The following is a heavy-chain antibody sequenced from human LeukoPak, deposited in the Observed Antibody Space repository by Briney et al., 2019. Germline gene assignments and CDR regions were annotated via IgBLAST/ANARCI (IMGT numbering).Heavy chain of an antibody. CDR3: ASLRGEYYYDSSGYGDY. CDR1: GFTFSDHY. V-gene: IGHV3-72*01. J-gene: IGHJ4*02. D-gene: IGHD3-22*01. Sequence: AGGSLRLSCAASGFTFSDHYMDWVRQAPGKGLEWVGRTRNKANSYTTEYAASVKGRFTISRDDSKNSLYLQMNSVKTEDTAVYYCASLRGEYYYDSSGYGDYWGQGTLVTVSS. CDR2: TRNKANSYTT.